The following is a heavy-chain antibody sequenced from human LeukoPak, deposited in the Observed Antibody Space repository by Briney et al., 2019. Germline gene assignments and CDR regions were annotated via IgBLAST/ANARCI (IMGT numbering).Heavy chain of an antibody. CDR3: ARGRRGYSYGVFDY. Sequence: SETLSLTCTVSGGSISSYYWSWIRQPAGKGLEWIGRIYTSGSTNYNPSLKSRVTMSVDTSKNQYSLKLSSVTAADAAVYSCARGRRGYSYGVFDYWGQGTLVTVSS. V-gene: IGHV4-4*07. D-gene: IGHD5-18*01. CDR2: IYTSGST. CDR1: GGSISSYY. J-gene: IGHJ4*02.